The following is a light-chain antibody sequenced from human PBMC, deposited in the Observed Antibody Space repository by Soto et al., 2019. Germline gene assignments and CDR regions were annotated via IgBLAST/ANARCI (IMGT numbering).Light chain of an antibody. CDR3: QQYGGSPPSS. V-gene: IGKV3-20*01. CDR2: AAS. Sequence: EIVLTQSPGTLSLSPGERATLSCRASQSVTSSYLAWYQQKPGQAPRLLIYAASSRATGIPDRFSGSGSGTDFTLTISRLEPEDFAVYYCQQYGGSPPSSFGQGTKV. J-gene: IGKJ1*01. CDR1: QSVTSSY.